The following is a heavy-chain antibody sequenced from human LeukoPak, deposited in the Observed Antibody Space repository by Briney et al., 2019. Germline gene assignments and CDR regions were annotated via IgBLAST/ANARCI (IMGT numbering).Heavy chain of an antibody. D-gene: IGHD6-19*01. CDR1: GGSISGYF. Sequence: SDPRSPTGSVSGGSISGYFWSWIRQPPGKGLEWIGYIFYSGRTTYNPSLKRRVTISVDTSKKQFSLKLSSVTGAATAVYYCAKDSSGFVYWGEGALGTLSP. CDR3: AKDSSGFVY. V-gene: IGHV4-59*01. CDR2: IFYSGRT. J-gene: IGHJ4*02.